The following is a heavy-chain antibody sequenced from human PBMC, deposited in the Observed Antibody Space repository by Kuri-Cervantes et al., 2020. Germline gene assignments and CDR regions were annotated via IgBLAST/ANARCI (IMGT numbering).Heavy chain of an antibody. Sequence: SETLSLTCTVSGGSISRGDYYWSWIRQPPGKGLEWIGYIYYSGSTYYNPSLKSQLTISVDTSKNQFSLKLSSVTAADTAVYYCARGGTTVTDYYFDYWGQGALVTVSS. CDR3: ARGGTTVTDYYFDY. CDR2: IYYSGST. CDR1: GGSISRGDYY. J-gene: IGHJ4*02. V-gene: IGHV4-30-4*01. D-gene: IGHD4-17*01.